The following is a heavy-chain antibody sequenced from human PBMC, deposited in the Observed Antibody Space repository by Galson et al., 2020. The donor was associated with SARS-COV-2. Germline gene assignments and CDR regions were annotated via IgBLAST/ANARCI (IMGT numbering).Heavy chain of an antibody. D-gene: IGHD6-19*01. V-gene: IGHV1-24*01. J-gene: IGHJ6*02. CDR2: FDPEDGET. CDR3: ATGLVAVAGVGGIPNYYYGMDV. CDR1: GYTLTELS. Sequence: ASVTVSCKVSGYTLTELSMHWVRQAPGKGLEWMGGFDPEDGETIYAQKFQGRVTMTEDTSTDTAYMELSSLRSEDTAVYYCATGLVAVAGVGGIPNYYYGMDVWGQGTTVTVSS.